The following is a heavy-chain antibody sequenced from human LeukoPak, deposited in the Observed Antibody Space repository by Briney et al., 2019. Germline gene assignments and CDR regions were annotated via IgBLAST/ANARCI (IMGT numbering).Heavy chain of an antibody. CDR2: INHSGST. D-gene: IGHD1-26*01. CDR3: AREVVGYRYYYYYGMDV. CDR1: GGSFSGYY. Sequence: SETLSLTCAVYGGSFSGYYWSWIRQPPGKGLEWVGEINHSGSTNYNPSLKSRVTISVDTSKNQFSLKLSSVTAADTAVYYCAREVVGYRYYYYYGMDVWGQGTTVTVSS. J-gene: IGHJ6*02. V-gene: IGHV4-34*01.